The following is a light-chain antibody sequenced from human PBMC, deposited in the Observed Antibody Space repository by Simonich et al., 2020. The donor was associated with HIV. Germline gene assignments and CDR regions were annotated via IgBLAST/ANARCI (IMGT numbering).Light chain of an antibody. CDR1: SSDVVGYNY. CDR3: SSYTSSSSVV. CDR2: DVR. Sequence: QSALTQPASVSGSPGQSITLSCTGTSSDVVGYNYVSWYHQHPGKAPKLMVYDVRKRPPGVSNRFSGSKSGNTASLTISGLQAEDEADYYCSSYTSSSSVVFGGGTKLTVL. J-gene: IGLJ2*01. V-gene: IGLV2-14*01.